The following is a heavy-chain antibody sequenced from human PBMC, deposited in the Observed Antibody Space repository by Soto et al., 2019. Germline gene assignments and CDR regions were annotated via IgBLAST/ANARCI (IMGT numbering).Heavy chain of an antibody. V-gene: IGHV3-23*01. D-gene: IGHD2-8*01. Sequence: GGSLRLSCAVSGFTLSIFAIRRQRQSPGKGLEWVSTISGSGGSAYYADAVKGRCTSSRDNSRGTRYLQMKSQRVEDTAIYYCAKEVSMGSTVDIGYWDRVAMITVSS. CDR2: ISGSGGSA. J-gene: IGHJ4*02. CDR1: GFTLSIFA. CDR3: AKEVSMGSTVDIGY.